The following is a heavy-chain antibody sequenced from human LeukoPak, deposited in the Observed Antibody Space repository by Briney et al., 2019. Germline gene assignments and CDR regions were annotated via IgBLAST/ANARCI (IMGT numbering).Heavy chain of an antibody. CDR3: ARDLGYSSGPNY. D-gene: IGHD6-19*01. CDR2: IRYDGSNK. V-gene: IGHV3-30*02. Sequence: GGSLRLSCAASGFTFSSYGMHWVRQAPGKGLEWVAFIRYDGSNKYYADSVKGRFTISRDNSKNTLYLQMNSLRAEDTAVYYCARDLGYSSGPNYWGQGTRVTVSP. J-gene: IGHJ4*02. CDR1: GFTFSSYG.